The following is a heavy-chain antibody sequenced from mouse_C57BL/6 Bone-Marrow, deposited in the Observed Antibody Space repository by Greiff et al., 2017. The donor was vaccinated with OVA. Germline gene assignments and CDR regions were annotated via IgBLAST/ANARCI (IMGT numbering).Heavy chain of an antibody. Sequence: VQRVESGPGLVQPSQSLSITCTVSGFSLTSYGVHWVRQSPGKGLEWLGVIWSGGSTDYNAAFISRLSISKDNSKSQVFFKMNSLQADDTAIYYCATLYYDYVLWFAYWGQGTLVTVSA. J-gene: IGHJ3*01. CDR2: IWSGGST. D-gene: IGHD2-4*01. V-gene: IGHV2-2*01. CDR1: GFSLTSYG. CDR3: ATLYYDYVLWFAY.